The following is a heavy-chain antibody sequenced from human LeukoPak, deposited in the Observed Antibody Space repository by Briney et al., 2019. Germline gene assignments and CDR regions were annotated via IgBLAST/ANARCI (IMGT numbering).Heavy chain of an antibody. Sequence: PGGSLRLSCAASGFTFSGYWMSWVRQAPGKGLEWVANIKEDGSEKYYVDSVRGRFTIARDNAKNSQFLQMNSLRVEDTAVYYCAKLPPGSSRYYMDVWGKGTTVTVSS. CDR2: IKEDGSEK. J-gene: IGHJ6*03. CDR1: GFTFSGYW. CDR3: AKLPPGSSRYYMDV. D-gene: IGHD2-2*01. V-gene: IGHV3-7*01.